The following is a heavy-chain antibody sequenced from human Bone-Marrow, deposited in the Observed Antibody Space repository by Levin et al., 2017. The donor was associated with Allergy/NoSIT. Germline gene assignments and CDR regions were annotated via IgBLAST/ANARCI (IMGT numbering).Heavy chain of an antibody. CDR1: KFSFGNYY. Sequence: TGGSLRLSCAVSKFSFGNYYMSWIRQAPGKGLEWVSFISSTGSTTSYADSVKGRFTISRDNAGNSLFLQMTSLTVEDTAIYYCARESLGGNPSFDFWGQGTLVSVSS. CDR3: ARESLGGNPSFDF. V-gene: IGHV3-11*01. CDR2: ISSTGSTT. D-gene: IGHD1-26*01. J-gene: IGHJ4*02.